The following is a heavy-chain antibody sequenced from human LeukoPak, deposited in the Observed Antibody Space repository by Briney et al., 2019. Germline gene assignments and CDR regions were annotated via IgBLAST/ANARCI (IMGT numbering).Heavy chain of an antibody. CDR3: SLGDSYGYGY. CDR1: GYSLTQLS. CDR2: FDPEDGET. D-gene: IGHD5-18*01. V-gene: IGHV1-24*01. J-gene: IGHJ4*02. Sequence: GASVKVSCKISGYSLTQLSLHWVRQAPGKGLEWMGGFDPEDGETIYAQKFQGRVTMTEDTSTDTAYMELSSLRSEDTAVYYCSLGDSYGYGYWGQGTLVAVSS.